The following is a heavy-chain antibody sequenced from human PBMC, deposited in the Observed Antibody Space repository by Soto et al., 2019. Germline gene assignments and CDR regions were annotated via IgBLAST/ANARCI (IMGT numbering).Heavy chain of an antibody. CDR1: GGSISSGGCY. CDR3: ARGRPVLKWFGDSAQVNSFGIDV. Sequence: PSETLSLTCTVSGGSISSGGCYWSWIRQHPGRGLEWIGYIYYSGSTYYNPSLKSRVTISVDTSKNQFSLKLTSVTAADTALYFCARGRPVLKWFGDSAQVNSFGIDVWGQGTTVTVSS. CDR2: IYYSGST. D-gene: IGHD3-10*01. V-gene: IGHV4-31*03. J-gene: IGHJ6*02.